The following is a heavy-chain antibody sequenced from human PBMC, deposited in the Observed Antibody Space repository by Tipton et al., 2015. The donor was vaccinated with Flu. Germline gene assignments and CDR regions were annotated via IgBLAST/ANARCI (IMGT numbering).Heavy chain of an antibody. D-gene: IGHD6-19*01. CDR2: VYHSGIT. CDR1: GYSVSTDYY. CDR3: ARIGGGSDWGTIDY. V-gene: IGHV4-38-2*02. Sequence: TLSLTCTVSGYSVSTDYYWGWIRQSPGEGLEWVGNVYHSGITHYNPSLKGRVTISLDTSKNQFSLTLISVTAADTAVYYCARIGGGSDWGTIDYWGQGTLVTVSS. J-gene: IGHJ4*02.